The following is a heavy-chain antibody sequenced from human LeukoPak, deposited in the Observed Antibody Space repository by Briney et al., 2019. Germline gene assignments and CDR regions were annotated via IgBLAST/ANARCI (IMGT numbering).Heavy chain of an antibody. J-gene: IGHJ4*02. CDR2: ISAYNGNT. V-gene: IGHV1-18*01. D-gene: IGHD3-10*01. Sequence: ASVKVSCKASGYTFTGYGISWVRQAPGQGLEWMGWISAYNGNTNYAQKLQGRVTMTTDTSTSTAYMELRSLRSDDTAVYYCARAGITMVRGVILFDDYWGQGTLVTVSS. CDR1: GYTFTGYG. CDR3: ARAGITMVRGVILFDDY.